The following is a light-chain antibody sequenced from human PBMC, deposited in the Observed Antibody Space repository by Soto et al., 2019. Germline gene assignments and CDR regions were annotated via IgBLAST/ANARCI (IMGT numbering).Light chain of an antibody. CDR3: QSYDSSLSGWV. V-gene: IGLV1-40*01. CDR2: DNS. J-gene: IGLJ3*02. Sequence: QSVLTQPHSVSGAPGQRVTISCTGSSSNVGAGYDVHWYQQLPGKAPKLLIYDNSNRPSGVPDRFSGSKSGTSASLAITGLQAADEADYYCQSYDSSLSGWVFGGGTKVTVL. CDR1: SSNVGAGYD.